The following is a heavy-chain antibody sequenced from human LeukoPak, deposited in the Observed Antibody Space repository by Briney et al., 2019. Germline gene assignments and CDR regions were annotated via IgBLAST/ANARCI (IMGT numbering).Heavy chain of an antibody. Sequence: GESLKISCQGSGYSFTTHWIAWVRQMPGKGLEWMGIIYPGASDTRYSPSFQGQVTISADKSISTAYLQWSSLKASDTAMYYCARRELAVAGSFDYWGQGTLVTVSS. CDR1: GYSFTTHW. D-gene: IGHD6-19*01. CDR2: IYPGASDT. J-gene: IGHJ4*02. CDR3: ARRELAVAGSFDY. V-gene: IGHV5-51*01.